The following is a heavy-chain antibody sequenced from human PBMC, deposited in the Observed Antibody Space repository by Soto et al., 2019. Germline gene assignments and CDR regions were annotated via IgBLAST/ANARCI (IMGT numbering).Heavy chain of an antibody. J-gene: IGHJ6*04. V-gene: IGHV1-69*01. Sequence: QVQLVQSGTEVKKPGSSVKVSCRASGGTFNAYALSWVRQAPGQGLEWMGGIIPMFGSTKYAQKFQGSATITADEATSTAYMELRSLRYEDTAVSYCARERGVVVPDVRQYYGLDVWGIGTTVTVSS. D-gene: IGHD2-15*01. CDR1: GGTFNAYA. CDR2: IIPMFGST. CDR3: ARERGVVVPDVRQYYGLDV.